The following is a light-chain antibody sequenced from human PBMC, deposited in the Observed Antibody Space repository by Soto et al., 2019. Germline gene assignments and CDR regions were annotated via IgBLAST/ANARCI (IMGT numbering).Light chain of an antibody. J-gene: IGKJ1*01. CDR1: QDISHY. CDR2: AAS. Sequence: IQMTQSPSSLSASVGDTVTITCQASQDISHYLAWYQQKPGKAPKLLIYAASTLQSGVPSRFSGSGSGTDFTLTISCLQSEDFATYYCQQYYSYPRTVGQGTKVDIK. V-gene: IGKV1-8*01. CDR3: QQYYSYPRT.